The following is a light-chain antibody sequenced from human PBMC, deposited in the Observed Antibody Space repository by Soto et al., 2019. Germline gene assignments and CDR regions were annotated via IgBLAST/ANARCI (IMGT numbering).Light chain of an antibody. CDR1: SSDVGVYNY. V-gene: IGLV2-11*01. Sequence: VLTQPRSVSGSPGQSATISCTGTSSDVGVYNYVSWYQQYPGKAPKIMIYDVSKRPSGVPDRFSGSKSDNTASLTISGLQAEDEADYYCCSYAGSYTFVFGIGTKVTVL. J-gene: IGLJ1*01. CDR3: CSYAGSYTFV. CDR2: DVS.